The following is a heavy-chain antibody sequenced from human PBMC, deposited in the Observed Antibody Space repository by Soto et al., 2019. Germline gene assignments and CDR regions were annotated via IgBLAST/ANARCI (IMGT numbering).Heavy chain of an antibody. Sequence: QVQLVESGGGVVQPGRSLRLSCAASGFTFSSYGMHWVRQAPGKGLEWVAVISYDGSNKYYADSVKGRFTISRDNSKNTLCLQMNSLRAEDTAVYYCAKEEVVVVAATGNSFDYWGQGTLVTVSS. J-gene: IGHJ4*02. D-gene: IGHD2-15*01. V-gene: IGHV3-30*18. CDR3: AKEEVVVVAATGNSFDY. CDR2: ISYDGSNK. CDR1: GFTFSSYG.